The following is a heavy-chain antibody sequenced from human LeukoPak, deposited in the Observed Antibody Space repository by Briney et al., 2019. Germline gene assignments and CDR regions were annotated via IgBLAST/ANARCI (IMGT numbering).Heavy chain of an antibody. CDR3: ARDSTYYYDSSGYYGY. J-gene: IGHJ4*02. CDR2: ISSSSSYI. CDR1: GFTFSSYE. D-gene: IGHD3-22*01. V-gene: IGHV3-21*01. Sequence: GGSLRLSCAASGFTFSSYEMNWVRQAPGKGLEWVSSISSSSSYIYYADSVKGRFTISRDNAKNSLYLQMNSLRAEDTAVYYCARDSTYYYDSSGYYGYWGQGTLVTVSS.